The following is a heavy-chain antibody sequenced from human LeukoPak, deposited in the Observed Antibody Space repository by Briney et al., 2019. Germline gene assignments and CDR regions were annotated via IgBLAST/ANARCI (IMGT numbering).Heavy chain of an antibody. J-gene: IGHJ4*02. D-gene: IGHD1-1*01. CDR3: AKTGNPATGDY. CDR2: IYSGGST. Sequence: PGGSLTLSCAASGFIVSSNYMSWLRQAPGKGLEWVSVIYSGGSTYYADSVKGRFTISRDNSKNTLYLQMNSLRAEDTAVYYCAKTGNPATGDYWGQGTLVTVSS. V-gene: IGHV3-53*01. CDR1: GFIVSSNY.